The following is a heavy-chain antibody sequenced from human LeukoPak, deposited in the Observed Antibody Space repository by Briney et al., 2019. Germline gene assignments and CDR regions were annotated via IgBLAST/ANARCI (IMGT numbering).Heavy chain of an antibody. CDR3: ARALYGGNANFNY. CDR2: VSYDGSSK. Sequence: PGRSLRLSCTASGFTFSSYAMHWVRQAPGKGLEWVAVVSYDGSSKYYADSVQGQFTISRDNAKNSLYLQMNSLRAEDTAVYYCARALYGGNANFNYWGQGTLVTVSS. V-gene: IGHV3-30-3*01. CDR1: GFTFSSYA. D-gene: IGHD4-23*01. J-gene: IGHJ4*02.